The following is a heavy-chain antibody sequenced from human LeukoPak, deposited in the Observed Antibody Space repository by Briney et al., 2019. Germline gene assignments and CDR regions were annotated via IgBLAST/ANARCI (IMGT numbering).Heavy chain of an antibody. V-gene: IGHV1-18*01. CDR2: ISAYNGNT. J-gene: IGHJ4*02. Sequence: ASVKVSCKASGHTFTSYGISWVRQAPGQGLEWMGWISAYNGNTNYAQKLQGRVTMTTDTSTSTAYMELRSLSSDDTAVYYCARDLGIVVVVAAFDYWGREPWSPSPQ. CDR3: ARDLGIVVVVAAFDY. D-gene: IGHD2-15*01. CDR1: GHTFTSYG.